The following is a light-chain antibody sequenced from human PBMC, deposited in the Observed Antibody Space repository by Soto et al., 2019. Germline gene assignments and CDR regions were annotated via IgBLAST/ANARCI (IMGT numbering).Light chain of an antibody. CDR2: EVV. Sequence: ALTXPPSASGSPGQSVTISCTGTKSDIGVYDFVSWYQHHPGKAPRLIIYEVVQRPSGVPDRFSGSKSGNTASLTVSGLQAADEADYFCKSYAGSNTYVFGSGTKVTVL. CDR1: KSDIGVYDF. J-gene: IGLJ1*01. V-gene: IGLV2-8*01. CDR3: KSYAGSNTYV.